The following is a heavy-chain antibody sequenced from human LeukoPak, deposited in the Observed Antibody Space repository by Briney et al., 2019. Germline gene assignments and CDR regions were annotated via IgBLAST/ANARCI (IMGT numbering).Heavy chain of an antibody. CDR2: TSSSGSTI. Sequence: AGGSLRLSCAASGFTFSSYEMNWVRQAPGKGLERVSYTSSSGSTIYYADCVKGRFNISRENAKNSLYLQMNSLRAEDTAVYYCAELGITMIGGVWGKGTTVTISS. J-gene: IGHJ6*04. V-gene: IGHV3-48*03. CDR1: GFTFSSYE. CDR3: AELGITMIGGV. D-gene: IGHD3-10*02.